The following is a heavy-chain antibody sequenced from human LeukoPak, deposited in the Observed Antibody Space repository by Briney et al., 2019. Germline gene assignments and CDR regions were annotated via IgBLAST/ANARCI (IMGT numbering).Heavy chain of an antibody. V-gene: IGHV3-74*01. CDR1: GFTFSRYE. CDR2: INSDGSST. Sequence: GGSLRLSCAASGFTFSRYEMNWVRHAPGKGLVWVSRINSDGSSTNYADSVKGRFTISRDNAKNTLYLQMHSLRAEDTAVYYCATFTEGENYHYTANLWGQGTLVIVSS. D-gene: IGHD3-16*02. CDR3: ATFTEGENYHYTANL. J-gene: IGHJ4*02.